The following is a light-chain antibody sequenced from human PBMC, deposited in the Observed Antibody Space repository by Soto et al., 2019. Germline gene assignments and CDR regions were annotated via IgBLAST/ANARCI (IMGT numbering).Light chain of an antibody. Sequence: QSVRTQPPSVSAAPGQKVIISCSGGTSNIGNNYACWYQHLPGTAPKLLMYEDNERASGIPDRFSGSRSGTSATLGITGLQTGDEADYYCGTWDSRLNAHVFGTGTKVTVL. V-gene: IGLV1-51*02. J-gene: IGLJ1*01. CDR1: TSNIGNNY. CDR2: EDN. CDR3: GTWDSRLNAHV.